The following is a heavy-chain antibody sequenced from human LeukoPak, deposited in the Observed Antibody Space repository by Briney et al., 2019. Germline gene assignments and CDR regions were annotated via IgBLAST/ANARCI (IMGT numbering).Heavy chain of an antibody. CDR1: GYTFTDFF. CDR2: INPNTGVT. CDR3: ARGHNIAPSFDY. J-gene: IGHJ4*02. Sequence: ASVKVSCKASGYTFTDFFIFWVRQAPGQGLEWMGWINPNTGVTNYAQKFQDRVTVTRDTSISTAYMELSRLRSDDTAVYYCARGHNIAPSFDYWGQGTQVTVSS. V-gene: IGHV1-2*02. D-gene: IGHD1-14*01.